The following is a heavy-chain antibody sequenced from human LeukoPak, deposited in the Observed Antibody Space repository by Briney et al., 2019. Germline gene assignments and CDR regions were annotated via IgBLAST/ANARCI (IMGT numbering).Heavy chain of an antibody. CDR3: ARGDKDFYYGMDV. CDR1: EFTFSDYY. J-gene: IGHJ6*02. D-gene: IGHD2-15*01. Sequence: GGSLILSCAASEFTFSDYYMRWIRQAPGKGLEWVSYISSNGSTIYYADSVKGRFTISRDNAKNSLYLQMNSLRAEDTAVYYCARGDKDFYYGMDVWGQGTTVTVSS. CDR2: ISSNGSTI. V-gene: IGHV3-11*01.